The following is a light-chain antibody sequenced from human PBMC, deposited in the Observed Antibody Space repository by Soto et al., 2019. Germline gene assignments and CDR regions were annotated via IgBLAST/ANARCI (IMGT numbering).Light chain of an antibody. Sequence: QSALTQPASVSGSPGQSITISCTGTSSDVGGYNYVSWYRQHPGKAPKLMIYEVSNRPSGVSNRFSGSKSGNTASLTISGLQAEDEADYYCSSYTSSSTPNWVFGGGTQLTVL. J-gene: IGLJ3*02. CDR3: SSYTSSSTPNWV. CDR1: SSDVGGYNY. CDR2: EVS. V-gene: IGLV2-14*01.